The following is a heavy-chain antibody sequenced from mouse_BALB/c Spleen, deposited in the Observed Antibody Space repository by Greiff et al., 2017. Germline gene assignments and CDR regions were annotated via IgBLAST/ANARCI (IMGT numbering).Heavy chain of an antibody. CDR1: GYTFTDYE. J-gene: IGHJ2*01. V-gene: IGHV1-15*01. Sequence: QLKQSGAELVRPGASVTLSCKASGYTFTDYEMHWVKQTPVHGLEWIGAIDPETGGTAYNQKFKGKATLTADKSSSTAYMELRSLTSEDSAVYYCTKTGTYYFDYWGQGTTLTVSS. D-gene: IGHD4-1*01. CDR2: IDPETGGT. CDR3: TKTGTYYFDY.